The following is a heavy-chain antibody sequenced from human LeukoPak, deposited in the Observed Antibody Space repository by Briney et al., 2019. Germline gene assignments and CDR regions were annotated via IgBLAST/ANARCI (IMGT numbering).Heavy chain of an antibody. CDR3: ARDHEDVYGSGSYKL. J-gene: IGHJ4*02. D-gene: IGHD3-10*01. CDR2: ILPALTTP. V-gene: IGHV1-69*13. Sequence: GAPVKVSCKASGGTFSSYIINWVRQAPGQGLEWMGGILPALTTPNYAQRFQGRVTFTADESTSTVYMELRSLRSDDTAMYYCARDHEDVYGSGSYKLWGQGTRVTVSS. CDR1: GGTFSSYI.